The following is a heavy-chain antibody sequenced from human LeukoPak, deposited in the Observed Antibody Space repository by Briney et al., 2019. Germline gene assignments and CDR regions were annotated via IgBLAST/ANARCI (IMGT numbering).Heavy chain of an antibody. Sequence: GASVKVSCKTSGYTFTDEYIHWVRQAPGHGLACMGWMHPNTGDTVYVQKFQGRVTFTRDTSISTAYMELHRLRSDDTAVYYCVRYLTDPTSGDYWGQGTLVTVPS. CDR1: GYTFTDEY. CDR2: MHPNTGDT. D-gene: IGHD1-14*01. CDR3: VRYLTDPTSGDY. V-gene: IGHV1-2*02. J-gene: IGHJ4*02.